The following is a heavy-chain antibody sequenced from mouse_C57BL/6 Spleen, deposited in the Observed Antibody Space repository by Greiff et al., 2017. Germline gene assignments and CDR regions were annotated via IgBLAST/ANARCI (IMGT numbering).Heavy chain of an antibody. CDR2: IYPSDSET. CDR1: GYTFTSYW. D-gene: IGHD3-2*02. V-gene: IGHV1-61*01. CDR3: ARGEGSSFDY. J-gene: IGHJ2*01. Sequence: QVQLKQPGAELVRPGSSVKLSCKASGYTFTSYWMDWVKQRPGQGLEWIGNIYPSDSETHYNQKFKDKATLTVDKSSSTAYMQLSSLTSEDSAVYYCARGEGSSFDYWGQGTTLTVSS.